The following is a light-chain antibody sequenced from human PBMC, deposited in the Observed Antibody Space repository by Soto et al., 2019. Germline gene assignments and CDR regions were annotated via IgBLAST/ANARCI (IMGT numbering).Light chain of an antibody. V-gene: IGKV3-15*01. CDR2: AAS. CDR3: QQYYNWPPLT. CDR1: QSISSR. J-gene: IGKJ4*01. Sequence: EIEMTQSPAILYVSPGERATLSCRASQSISSRLAWYQQKPGQAPRLLINAASTRAAGVPARFSGSGSGTEFTLTISSLQSEDLAIYYCQQYYNWPPLTFGGGTKVELK.